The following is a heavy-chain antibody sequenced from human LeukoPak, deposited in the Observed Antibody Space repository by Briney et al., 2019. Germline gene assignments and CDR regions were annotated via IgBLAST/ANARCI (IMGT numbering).Heavy chain of an antibody. D-gene: IGHD3-10*01. J-gene: IGHJ4*02. CDR1: GDSFSSNSAA. CDR3: ARDSLLWFGELLSVFDY. CDR2: TYYKSKWYN. V-gene: IGHV6-1*01. Sequence: SQTLSLTCAISGDSFSSNSAAWNWIRQSPSRGLEWLGRTYYKSKWYNDYAVSVKSRITINPDTSKNQFSLQLNSVTPEDTAVYYCARDSLLWFGELLSVFDYWGQGTLVTVSS.